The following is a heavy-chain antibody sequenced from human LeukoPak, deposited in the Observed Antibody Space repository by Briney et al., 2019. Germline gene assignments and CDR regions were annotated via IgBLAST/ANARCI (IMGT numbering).Heavy chain of an antibody. J-gene: IGHJ2*01. CDR2: INHSVST. CDR3: ARRYTYYYGSGRHTAPWYFDL. V-gene: IGHV4-34*01. Sequence: PSESLSLTCAVYGGSFSGYDWSWIRRPPGKGLEWIGEINHSVSTNYNPSLKSRVTISVDTSKNQFSLKLSSVTAADTAVYYCARRYTYYYGSGRHTAPWYFDLWGRGTLVTVSS. D-gene: IGHD3-10*01. CDR1: GGSFSGYD.